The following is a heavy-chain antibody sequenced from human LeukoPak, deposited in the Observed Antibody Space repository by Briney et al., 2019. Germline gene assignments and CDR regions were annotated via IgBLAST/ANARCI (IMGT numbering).Heavy chain of an antibody. CDR1: GFTFSSYA. D-gene: IGHD4-11*01. CDR3: ARGMNDYSDYDGG. CDR2: ISYDGSNK. V-gene: IGHV3-30-3*01. Sequence: GGSLTLSCAASGFTFSSYAMSWARQAPGKALEWVAVISYDGSNKYYADSVKGRFTISRDNSKNTLYLQMNSLRAEDTAVYYCARGMNDYSDYDGGGGQGTLVTVSS. J-gene: IGHJ4*02.